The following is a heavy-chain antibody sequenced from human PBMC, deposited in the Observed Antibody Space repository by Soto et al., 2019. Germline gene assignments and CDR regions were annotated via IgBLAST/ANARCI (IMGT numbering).Heavy chain of an antibody. CDR2: ISDDRSNK. Sequence: GSLRVSCAAAGFTLSSDAMDRVRQAPGKGLEWVAVISDDRSNKYYSDSVKGRFTISRDNSKNTLYLQMNRLRPEDSAVYYCARDPPAGGYSYGAFYGMDVWGQGTTVTVSS. CDR3: ARDPPAGGYSYGAFYGMDV. V-gene: IGHV3-30*03. CDR1: GFTLSSDA. J-gene: IGHJ6*02. D-gene: IGHD5-18*01.